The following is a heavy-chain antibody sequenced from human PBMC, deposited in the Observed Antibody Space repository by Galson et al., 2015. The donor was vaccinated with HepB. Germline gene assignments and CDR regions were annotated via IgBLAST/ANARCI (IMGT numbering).Heavy chain of an antibody. V-gene: IGHV3-30*09. D-gene: IGHD2-15*01. CDR2: ISFDGSTE. CDR3: AQSSRGSYMAIDS. CDR1: GFAFSSYA. Sequence: SLRLSCAASGFAFSSYAMHWVRQAPGKGLEWVAVISFDGSTENYGDSVKGRFAISRDNSKNTLYLQMNSLRPDDTALYYCAQSSRGSYMAIDSWAQATRV. J-gene: IGHJ5*01.